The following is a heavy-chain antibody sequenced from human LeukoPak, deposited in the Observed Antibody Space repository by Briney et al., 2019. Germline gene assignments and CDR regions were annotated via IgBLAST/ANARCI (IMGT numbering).Heavy chain of an antibody. CDR2: ISGSGGRT. D-gene: IGHD4-17*01. J-gene: IGHJ4*02. CDR3: ATPPTVTRNY. CDR1: GFTFSSYA. V-gene: IGHV3-23*01. Sequence: GGSLRLSCAASGFTFSSYAMSWVRQAPGKGLEWVSSISGSGGRTHYADSVRGRFTISRDNSKNTLYLQMDSLRAEDTAVYYCATPPTVTRNYWGQGTLVTVSS.